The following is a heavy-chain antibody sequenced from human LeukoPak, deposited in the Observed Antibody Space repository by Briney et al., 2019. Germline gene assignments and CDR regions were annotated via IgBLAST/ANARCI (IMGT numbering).Heavy chain of an antibody. D-gene: IGHD3-9*01. V-gene: IGHV4-30-2*01. CDR2: IYHSGST. CDR3: ARINWGYDILTGYYTGNWFDP. CDR1: GGSISSGGYS. J-gene: IGHJ5*02. Sequence: PSETLSLTCAVSGGSISSGGYSWSWIRQPPGKGLEWIGYIYHSGSTYYNPSLKSRVTISVDRSKNQFSLKLSSVTAADTAVYYCARINWGYDILTGYYTGNWFDPWGQGTLVTVSS.